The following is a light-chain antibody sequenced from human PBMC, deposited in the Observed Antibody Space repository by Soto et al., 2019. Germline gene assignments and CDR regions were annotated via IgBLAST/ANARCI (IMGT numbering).Light chain of an antibody. Sequence: EIVFTQSPGTVSLSPGERATLSCRASQSISISSLAWYQQKPGQAPRLLIYGASIRATGIPDRFSGSGSGTDFTLTISRLEPEDFAVYYCQQYGSSPRTFGQGTKVDIK. V-gene: IGKV3-20*01. J-gene: IGKJ1*01. CDR1: QSISISS. CDR3: QQYGSSPRT. CDR2: GAS.